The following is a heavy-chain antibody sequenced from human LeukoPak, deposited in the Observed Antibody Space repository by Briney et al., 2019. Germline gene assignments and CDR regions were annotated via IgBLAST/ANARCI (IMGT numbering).Heavy chain of an antibody. CDR2: LSGSGYNT. J-gene: IGHJ4*02. Sequence: PGGSLRLSCAASGFTFSSHALSWVRQAPGKGLEWVSSLSGSGYNTYNADSVKGRFTISRDNSKNTVYLQMNSLRAEDTAVYYCAKDPYGTRYFDYWGQGTLVTVSS. V-gene: IGHV3-23*01. CDR1: GFTFSSHA. D-gene: IGHD2-2*01. CDR3: AKDPYGTRYFDY.